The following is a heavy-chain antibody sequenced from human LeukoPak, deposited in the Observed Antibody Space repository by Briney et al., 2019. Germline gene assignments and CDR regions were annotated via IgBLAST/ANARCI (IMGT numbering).Heavy chain of an antibody. J-gene: IGHJ3*01. V-gene: IGHV4-59*08. CDR2: IYYSGST. D-gene: IGHD6-19*01. CDR1: GGSISSYY. CDR3: ARHRGSSSGWYDLDAFDV. Sequence: SETLSLTCTVSGGSISSYYWSWIRQPPGKGLEWIGYIYYSGSTNYNPSLKSRVTISVDTSKNQFSLKLSSVTAADTAVYYCARHRGSSSGWYDLDAFDVWGQGVMVSAS.